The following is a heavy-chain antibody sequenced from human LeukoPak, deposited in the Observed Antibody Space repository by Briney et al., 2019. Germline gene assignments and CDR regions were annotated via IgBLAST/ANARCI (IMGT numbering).Heavy chain of an antibody. CDR2: ITNSGNSR. J-gene: IGHJ6*03. CDR1: GFNFSDHF. V-gene: IGHV3-11*01. CDR3: AREVLITMVRGIIDYYYMDV. D-gene: IGHD3-10*01. Sequence: GGSLRLSCAASGFNFSDHFMSWIRQAPGRGLEWVSYITNSGNSRYYADSVKGRFTISRDNAKNSLYLQMNSLRAEDTAVYYCAREVLITMVRGIIDYYYMDVWGKGTTVTISS.